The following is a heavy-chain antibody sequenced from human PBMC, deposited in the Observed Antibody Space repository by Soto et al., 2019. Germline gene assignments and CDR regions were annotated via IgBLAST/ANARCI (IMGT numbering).Heavy chain of an antibody. CDR2: IYYSGST. Sequence: SETLSLTCTVSGGSISSGGYYWSWIRQHPGKGLEWIGYIYYSGSTYYNPSLKSRVTISVDTSKNQFSLKLSSVTAADTAVYYCARDPGYSYGLFGWFDPWGQGTLVTVSS. D-gene: IGHD5-18*01. J-gene: IGHJ5*02. CDR1: GGSISSGGYY. CDR3: ARDPGYSYGLFGWFDP. V-gene: IGHV4-31*03.